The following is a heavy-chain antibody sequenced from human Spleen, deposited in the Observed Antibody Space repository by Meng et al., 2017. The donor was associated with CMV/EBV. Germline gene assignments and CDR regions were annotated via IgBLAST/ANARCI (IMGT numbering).Heavy chain of an antibody. J-gene: IGHJ5*02. V-gene: IGHV1-69*05. D-gene: IGHD1-14*01. CDR3: ASEEVELGTS. CDR1: GGTFNTYT. CDR2: IIPIFGTT. Sequence: SCKTSGGTFNTYTINWVRQAPGQGLEWMGRIIPIFGTTNYAPKFQGRATLTTDQSTDTLFMELNSLTFQDTAVYYCASEEVELGTSWGQGTLVTVSS.